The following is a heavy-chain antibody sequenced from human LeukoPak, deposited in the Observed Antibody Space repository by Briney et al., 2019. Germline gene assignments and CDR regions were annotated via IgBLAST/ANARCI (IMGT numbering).Heavy chain of an antibody. V-gene: IGHV2-5*02. CDR2: IYWDDDK. CDR3: AHRDGYNYNY. Sequence: SGPTLVKPTQTFTLTCTFSGFLLSTSGVGVGWIRQPPGKALEWLAIIYWDDDKRYSPSLKSRLTITRDTSNKQVVLTMTNMDPVDTRTYICAHRDGYNYNYWGQGTLVTVSS. D-gene: IGHD5-24*01. J-gene: IGHJ4*02. CDR1: GFLLSTSGVG.